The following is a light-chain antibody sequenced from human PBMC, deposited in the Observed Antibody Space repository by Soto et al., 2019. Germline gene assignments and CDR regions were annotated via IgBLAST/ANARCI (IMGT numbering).Light chain of an antibody. CDR2: DTS. Sequence: EIVMTQSPATLSVSPGEVATLSFRASQGIVDTLALYQQKPGQTPRLLIYDTSIRATGFPAMFSCSRSGAEFTLTISSLQSEDFAVYYCQHYVTWPLTFGGGTKV. V-gene: IGKV3-15*01. J-gene: IGKJ4*01. CDR1: QGIVDT. CDR3: QHYVTWPLT.